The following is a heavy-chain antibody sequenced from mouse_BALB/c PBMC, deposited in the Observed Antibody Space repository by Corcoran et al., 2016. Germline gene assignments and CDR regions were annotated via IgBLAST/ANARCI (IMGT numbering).Heavy chain of an antibody. J-gene: IGHJ1*01. CDR2: INSDGSAI. V-gene: IGHV11-2*02. CDR3: MRWGGNYWYFDV. Sequence: EVQLLETGGGLVQPGGSRGLSCEGSGFTFSGFWVSWVRQTPGKTLEWIGDINSDGSAINYAPSIKDRFTIFRDNDKSTLYLQMSNVRSEDTATYFCMRWGGNYWYFDVWGAGTTVTVSS. D-gene: IGHD1-1*02. CDR1: GFTFSGFW.